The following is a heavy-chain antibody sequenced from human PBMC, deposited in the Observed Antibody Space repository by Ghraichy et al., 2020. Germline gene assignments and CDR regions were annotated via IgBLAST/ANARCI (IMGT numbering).Heavy chain of an antibody. V-gene: IGHV4-31*03. J-gene: IGHJ4*02. CDR2: IYYSGST. Sequence: SETLSLTCTVSGGSISSGGYYWSWIRQHPGKGLEWIGYIYYSGSTYYNPSLKSRVTISVDTSKNQFSLKLSSVTAADTAVYYCARGGGSYSSGWYGPFDYWGQGTLVTVSS. CDR1: GGSISSGGYY. CDR3: ARGGGSYSSGWYGPFDY. D-gene: IGHD6-19*01.